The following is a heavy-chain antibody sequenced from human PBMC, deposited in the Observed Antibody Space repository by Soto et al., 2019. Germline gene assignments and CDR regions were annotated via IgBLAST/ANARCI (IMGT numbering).Heavy chain of an antibody. CDR2: INYSGST. CDR1: GGSIGRYY. D-gene: IGHD2-15*01. CDR3: ARDRYCSDGTCYPFVLDY. J-gene: IGHJ4*02. V-gene: IGHV4-59*01. Sequence: PSETLSLTCTVSGGSIGRYYWSWIRQPPWKGLEWIAYINYSGSTNYNPSLKSRVTISLDVSNNKFSLQLNSVTAADTAVYYCARDRYCSDGTCYPFVLDYWGQGILVTVSS.